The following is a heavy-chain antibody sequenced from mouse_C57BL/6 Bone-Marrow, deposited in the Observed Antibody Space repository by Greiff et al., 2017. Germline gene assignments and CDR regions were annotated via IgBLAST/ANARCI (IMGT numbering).Heavy chain of an antibody. V-gene: IGHV1-47*01. Sequence: QVQLQQSGAELVKPGASVKMSCKASGYTFTTYPIEWMKQNHGKSLEWIGNFHPYNDDTKYNEKFKGKATLTVEKSSSTVYLERSRLTSDDSAVYYCAIDGYCRGYYAVDYWGQGTSVTVSS. CDR1: GYTFTTYP. J-gene: IGHJ4*01. CDR2: FHPYNDDT. CDR3: AIDGYCRGYYAVDY. D-gene: IGHD2-3*01.